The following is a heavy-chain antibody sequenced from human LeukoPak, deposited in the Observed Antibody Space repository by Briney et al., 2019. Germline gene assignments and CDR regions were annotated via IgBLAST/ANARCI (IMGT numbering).Heavy chain of an antibody. V-gene: IGHV3-9*01. Sequence: PGGSLRLSCAASGFTFDDYAMHWVRQAPGKGLEWVSGISWNSGSIGYADSVKGRFTISRDNAKNSLYLQMDSLRAEDTALYYYATSYYYGSGSYLDYWGQGTLVTVSS. D-gene: IGHD3-10*01. CDR3: ATSYYYGSGSYLDY. CDR1: GFTFDDYA. J-gene: IGHJ4*02. CDR2: ISWNSGSI.